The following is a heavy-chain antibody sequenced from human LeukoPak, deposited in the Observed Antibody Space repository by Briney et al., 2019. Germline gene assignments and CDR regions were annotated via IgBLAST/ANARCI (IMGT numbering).Heavy chain of an antibody. CDR3: AKDRVEGVRGVYYFDY. D-gene: IGHD3-10*01. J-gene: IGHJ4*02. Sequence: PGGSLRLSCAASGFTFNKYAMSWVRQAPGKGLEWVSAISGSGGSTYYADSVKGRFTISRDNSKNTLYLQMNSLRAEDTAVYYCAKDRVEGVRGVYYFDYWGQGTLVTVSS. CDR2: ISGSGGST. CDR1: GFTFNKYA. V-gene: IGHV3-23*01.